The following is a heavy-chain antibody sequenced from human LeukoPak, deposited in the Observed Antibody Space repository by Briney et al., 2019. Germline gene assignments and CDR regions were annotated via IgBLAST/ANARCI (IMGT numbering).Heavy chain of an antibody. CDR1: GFTFGSYW. V-gene: IGHV3-7*01. D-gene: IGHD6-13*01. J-gene: IGHJ3*01. CDR2: INQEGSEK. CDR3: ARDRSRFLL. Sequence: GGSLRLSCAASGFTFGSYWMSWVRQAPGKGLEWVGNINQEGSEKYYVDSVKGRLTISRDNAKNSLYLQMNSLRAQDTAVYYCARDRSRFLLWGQGTMVTVSS.